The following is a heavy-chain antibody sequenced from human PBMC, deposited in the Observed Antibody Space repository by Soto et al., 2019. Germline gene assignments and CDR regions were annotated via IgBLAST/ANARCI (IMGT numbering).Heavy chain of an antibody. J-gene: IGHJ6*02. Sequence: ASVKVSCKASGYTFTSYGISWVRQASGQGLEWMGWISAYNGNTNYAQKLQGRVTMTTDTSTSTAYMELRSLRSDDTAVYYCARDRGYGDSNYYGMDVWGQGTTVTVSS. CDR1: GYTFTSYG. D-gene: IGHD4-17*01. CDR2: ISAYNGNT. CDR3: ARDRGYGDSNYYGMDV. V-gene: IGHV1-18*01.